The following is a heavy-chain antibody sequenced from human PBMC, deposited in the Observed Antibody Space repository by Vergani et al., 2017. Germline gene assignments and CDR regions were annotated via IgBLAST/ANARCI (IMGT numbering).Heavy chain of an antibody. Sequence: QVQLQESGPGLVKPSQTLSLTCTVSGGSISSGDYYWSWIRQPPGKGLEWIGYIYYSGRTYYNPSLKSRVTISVETSKNQFSLKLSSVTAADTAVYYCARVGSYCSSTSCYYYFDYWGQGTLVTVSS. CDR3: ARVGSYCSSTSCYYYFDY. J-gene: IGHJ4*02. CDR2: IYYSGRT. D-gene: IGHD2-2*01. CDR1: GGSISSGDYY. V-gene: IGHV4-30-4*01.